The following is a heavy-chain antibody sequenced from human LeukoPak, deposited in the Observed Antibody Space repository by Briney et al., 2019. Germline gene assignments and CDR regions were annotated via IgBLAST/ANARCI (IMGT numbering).Heavy chain of an antibody. CDR2: MNPNSGNT. D-gene: IGHD5-12*01. CDR1: GYTFTSYD. CDR3: ARANSGYDTRRGYYFDY. V-gene: IGHV1-8*01. Sequence: VASVKVSCKASGYTFTSYDINWVRQATGQGLEWMGWMNPNSGNTGYAQKFQGRVTMTRNTSISTAYMELSSLRSEDTAVYYCARANSGYDTRRGYYFDYWGQGTLVTVSS. J-gene: IGHJ4*02.